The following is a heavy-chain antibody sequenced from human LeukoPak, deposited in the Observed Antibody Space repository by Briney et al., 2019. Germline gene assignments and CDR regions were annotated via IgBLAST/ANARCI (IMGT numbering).Heavy chain of an antibody. J-gene: IGHJ4*02. CDR2: IIPILGIA. CDR3: ARDPLPMVRGRSSDY. V-gene: IGHV1-69*04. CDR1: GGTFSSYA. Sequence: GASVKVSCKASGGTFSSYAISWVRQAPRQGLEWMGRIIPILGIANYAQKFQGRVTITADKSTSTAYMELSSLRSEDTAVYYCARDPLPMVRGRSSDYWGQGTLVTVSS. D-gene: IGHD3-10*01.